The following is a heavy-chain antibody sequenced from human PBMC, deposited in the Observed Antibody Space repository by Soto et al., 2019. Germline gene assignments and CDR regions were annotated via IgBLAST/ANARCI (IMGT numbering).Heavy chain of an antibody. CDR2: IIPMFGTA. V-gene: IGHV1-69*01. Sequence: KVSCKASGGTFSRDAISWVRQAPGQGLEWMGGIIPMFGTAKYVQKFQGRLTITADESTTTAYMELRSLRSDDTAVYYCVRGVVVVAASQLGWFDPWGQGTLVTVSS. D-gene: IGHD2-15*01. CDR1: GGTFSRDA. J-gene: IGHJ5*02. CDR3: VRGVVVVAASQLGWFDP.